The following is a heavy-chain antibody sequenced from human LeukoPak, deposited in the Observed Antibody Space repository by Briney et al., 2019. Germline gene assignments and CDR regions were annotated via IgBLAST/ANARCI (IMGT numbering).Heavy chain of an antibody. J-gene: IGHJ6*03. Sequence: MSSETLSLTCAVYGASFSGYYWSWIRQPPGKGLEWIGEMNPSGSTNYNPSLKSRVTISVDTSKNQFSLKLSSVTAADTAVYYCARLTKNDSGTYRFGKKKRGYMDVWGKGTTVTISS. V-gene: IGHV4-34*01. CDR1: GASFSGYY. CDR2: MNPSGST. D-gene: IGHD3-10*01. CDR3: ARLTKNDSGTYRFGKKKRGYMDV.